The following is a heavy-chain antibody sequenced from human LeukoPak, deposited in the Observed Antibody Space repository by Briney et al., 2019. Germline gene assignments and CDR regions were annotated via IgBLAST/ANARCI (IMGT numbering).Heavy chain of an antibody. J-gene: IGHJ5*02. CDR3: AKDPHSNSWYGYNWFDP. Sequence: PGGSLRLSCAASGFTFSSYAMSWVRQAPGKGLEWVSAISDNGYSTYYADSVKGRFTISRDNSKNTLYLQMYSLRAEDTAVYYCAKDPHSNSWYGYNWFDPWGQGTLVTVSS. V-gene: IGHV3-23*01. D-gene: IGHD6-13*01. CDR2: ISDNGYST. CDR1: GFTFSSYA.